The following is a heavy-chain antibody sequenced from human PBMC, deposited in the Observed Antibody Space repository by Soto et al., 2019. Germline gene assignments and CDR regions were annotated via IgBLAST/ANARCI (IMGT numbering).Heavy chain of an antibody. CDR1: GFTFSSYG. J-gene: IGHJ5*02. CDR3: AKAWAAGTLDSWFDP. CDR2: ISYDGSNK. D-gene: IGHD6-13*01. V-gene: IGHV3-30*18. Sequence: PGGSLRLSCAASGFTFSSYGMHWVRQAPGKGLEWVAVISYDGSNKYYADSVKGRFTISRDNSKNTLYLQMNSLRAEDTAVYYCAKAWAAGTLDSWFDPWGQGTLVTSPQ.